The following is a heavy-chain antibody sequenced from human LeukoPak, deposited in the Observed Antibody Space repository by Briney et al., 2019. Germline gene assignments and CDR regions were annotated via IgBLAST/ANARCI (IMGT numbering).Heavy chain of an antibody. V-gene: IGHV3-64*01. Sequence: GGSLRLSCAASRFTVSDYAMHWVRQAPGKGLQYVSAISSNGNNTYYASSVKGRFTISRDNSKNTLYLQMGSLRAEDMAVYYCAREGGHLDFDYWGQGTLVTVYS. CDR2: ISSNGNNT. CDR3: AREGGHLDFDY. J-gene: IGHJ4*02. CDR1: RFTVSDYA. D-gene: IGHD3-3*02.